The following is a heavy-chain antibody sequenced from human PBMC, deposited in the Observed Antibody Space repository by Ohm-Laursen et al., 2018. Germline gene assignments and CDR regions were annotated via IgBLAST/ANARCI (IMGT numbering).Heavy chain of an antibody. J-gene: IGHJ4*02. CDR1: GGSISGHY. CDR3: ARGLVVNSGYDWGWDY. Sequence: GTLSLTCAVSGGSISGHYWTWIRQPAGKGLDWIGRIYSRGNTDYNPSLKSRVTISLDTSKNQFSLKLNSVTAADTAVYYCARGLVVNSGYDWGWDYWGQGALVTVPS. D-gene: IGHD5-12*01. CDR2: IYSRGNT. V-gene: IGHV4-4*07.